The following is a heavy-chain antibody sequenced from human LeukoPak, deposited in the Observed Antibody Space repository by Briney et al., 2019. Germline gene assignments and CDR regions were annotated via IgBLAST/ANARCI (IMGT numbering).Heavy chain of an antibody. J-gene: IGHJ4*02. CDR3: ARGFAPAYNFGVFDY. Sequence: GGSLRLSCAASGFTVSNNYMIWVRQAPGRGLEWVSLFHTGGETEYADSVKGRFTMSRDTSQNTVSLHMNSLRAEDTAVYYCARGFAPAYNFGVFDYWGQGTLVTVSS. CDR2: FHTGGET. V-gene: IGHV3-53*01. CDR1: GFTVSNNY. D-gene: IGHD5-24*01.